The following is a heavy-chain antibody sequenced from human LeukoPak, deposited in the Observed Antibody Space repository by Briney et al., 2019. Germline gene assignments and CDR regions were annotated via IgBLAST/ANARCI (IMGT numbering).Heavy chain of an antibody. Sequence: GGSLRLSCAASGFTFSSYWMSWVRQAPGKGLEWVANIKQDGSEKYYVDSVKGRFTISRDNAKNSLYLQMNSLRAEDTAVYYCARTPWHCSGGSCYLGLHSDYWGQGTLVTVSS. J-gene: IGHJ4*02. V-gene: IGHV3-7*03. D-gene: IGHD2-15*01. CDR3: ARTPWHCSGGSCYLGLHSDY. CDR2: IKQDGSEK. CDR1: GFTFSSYW.